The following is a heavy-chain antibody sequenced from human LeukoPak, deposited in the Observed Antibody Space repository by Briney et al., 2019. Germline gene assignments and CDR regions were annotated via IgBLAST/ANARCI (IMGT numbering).Heavy chain of an antibody. CDR1: GFTFSSYT. J-gene: IGHJ4*02. D-gene: IGHD3-3*01. CDR2: ISGSSRHK. Sequence: PGGSLRLSCAASGFTFSSYTMKWVRQAPGKGLEWVSSISGSSRHKYYADSVKGRFTISRDNAKNSLYLQMNSLRAEDTAVYYCARTANFAAGYYIDYWGQGTLVTVSS. CDR3: ARTANFAAGYYIDY. V-gene: IGHV3-21*01.